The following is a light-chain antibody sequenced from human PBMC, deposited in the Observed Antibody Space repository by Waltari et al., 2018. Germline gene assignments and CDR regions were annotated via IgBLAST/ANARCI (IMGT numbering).Light chain of an antibody. CDR2: DVR. J-gene: IGLJ3*02. CDR1: FSDVGAYDY. V-gene: IGLV2-14*03. Sequence: QSALTQPASVSGSPGQSITFSCTGAFSDVGAYDYVSWYQQLPGRAPKLLIYDVRHRPSGVSARLSGSKSGNTASLTISGLQPEDEADYYCSSYTTRGTWVFGGGTKLTVL. CDR3: SSYTTRGTWV.